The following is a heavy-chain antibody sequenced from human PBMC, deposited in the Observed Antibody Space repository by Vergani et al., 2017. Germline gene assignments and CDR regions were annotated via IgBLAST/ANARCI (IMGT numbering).Heavy chain of an antibody. V-gene: IGHV4-34*01. Sequence: QVQLQESGPGLVKPSETLSLTCAVYGGSFSGYYWSWIRQPPGKGLEWIGEINHSGSTNYNPSLKSRVTISVDTSKNQFSLKLSSVTAADTAVYYCARGAAYYDSSGWLGYWGQGTLVTVSS. CDR3: ARGAAYYDSSGWLGY. J-gene: IGHJ4*02. CDR1: GGSFSGYY. D-gene: IGHD3-22*01. CDR2: INHSGST.